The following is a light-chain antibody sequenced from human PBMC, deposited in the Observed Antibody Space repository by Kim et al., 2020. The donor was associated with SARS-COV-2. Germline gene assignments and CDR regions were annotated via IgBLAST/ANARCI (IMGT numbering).Light chain of an antibody. Sequence: SYELTQPPSVSVAPGKAARITCGGNNIGRKSVHWCQQKPGQAPVLVIYSDSDRPSGIPERFSGSNSGNTATLTISRVEAGYEADYYCQVWDSDSDHWVFGGGTQLTVL. CDR1: NIGRKS. CDR2: SDS. V-gene: IGLV3-21*04. J-gene: IGLJ3*02. CDR3: QVWDSDSDHWV.